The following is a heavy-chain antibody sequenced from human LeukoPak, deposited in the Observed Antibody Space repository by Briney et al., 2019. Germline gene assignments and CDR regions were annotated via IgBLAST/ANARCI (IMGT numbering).Heavy chain of an antibody. Sequence: SVTVSCKASGGTFSSYAISWVRQAPGQGLEWMGRIIPILGIANYAQKFQGRVTITADKSTSTAYMELSSLRSEDTAVYYCARETPDNNWFDPWGQGTLVTVSS. D-gene: IGHD3-9*01. CDR3: ARETPDNNWFDP. CDR1: GGTFSSYA. CDR2: IIPILGIA. V-gene: IGHV1-69*04. J-gene: IGHJ5*02.